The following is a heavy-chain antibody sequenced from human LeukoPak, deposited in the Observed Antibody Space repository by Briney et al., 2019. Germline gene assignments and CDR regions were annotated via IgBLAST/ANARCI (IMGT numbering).Heavy chain of an antibody. CDR1: GYTFTSYD. CDR3: ARVSVDRTGFWSGYGHYYYMDV. CDR2: MNPNSGNT. J-gene: IGHJ6*03. V-gene: IGHV1-8*01. Sequence: ASVKVSCKASGYTFTSYDINWVRQATGQGLEWMGWMNPNSGNTGYAQKFQGRVTMTRNTSISTAYMELSSLRSEDTAVYYCARVSVDRTGFWSGYGHYYYMDVWGKGTTVTVSS. D-gene: IGHD3-3*01.